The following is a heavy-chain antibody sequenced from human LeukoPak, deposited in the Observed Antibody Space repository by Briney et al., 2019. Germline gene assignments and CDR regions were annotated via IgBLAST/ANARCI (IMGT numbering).Heavy chain of an antibody. CDR1: GGTFSSYA. V-gene: IGHV1-69*05. CDR2: IIPIFGTA. CDR3: ARAIRNNFDY. D-gene: IGHD1-14*01. Sequence: ASVKVSCKASGGTFSSYAISWVRQAPGQGLEWMGGIIPIFGTANYAQKFQGRVTITTDESTSTAYMELRSLRSDDTAVYYCARAIRNNFDYWGRGTLVTVSS. J-gene: IGHJ4*02.